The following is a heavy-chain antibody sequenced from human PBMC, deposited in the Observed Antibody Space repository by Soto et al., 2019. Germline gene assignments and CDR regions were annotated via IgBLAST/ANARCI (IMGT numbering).Heavy chain of an antibody. J-gene: IGHJ5*02. D-gene: IGHD3-3*01. V-gene: IGHV1-18*01. CDR1: GCTFSSYA. CDR3: ATVGITIFGVADRFDP. CDR2: ISAYNSNT. Sequence: GASVKVSFKASGCTFSSYAISLVRQAPGQWLEWMGWISAYNSNTNYAQKLHGIVTMTTDTSTSTAYMELSSLRSDDTAVYYCATVGITIFGVADRFDPWCQGTLVTVSS.